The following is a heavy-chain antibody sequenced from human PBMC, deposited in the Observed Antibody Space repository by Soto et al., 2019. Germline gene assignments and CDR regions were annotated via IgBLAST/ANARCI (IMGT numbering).Heavy chain of an antibody. D-gene: IGHD2-8*01. CDR3: ARDNGVMVYDIDPWSDP. CDR1: GYTFTSYY. Sequence: ASVNVSCKASGYTFTSYYIHWVRQAPGQGLEWMGIINPSGGSTSYAQKFQGRVTMTRDTSTSTVYMELSSLRSEDTAVYYCARDNGVMVYDIDPWSDPWGKGSLVT. CDR2: INPSGGST. J-gene: IGHJ5*02. V-gene: IGHV1-46*01.